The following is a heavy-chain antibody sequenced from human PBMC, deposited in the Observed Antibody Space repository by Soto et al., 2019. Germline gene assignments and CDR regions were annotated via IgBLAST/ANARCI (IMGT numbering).Heavy chain of an antibody. CDR2: ISGSGTNI. CDR1: GFSFSDYY. J-gene: IGHJ4*02. V-gene: IGHV3-11*01. Sequence: QVQLVESGGAVVKPGGSLRLSCSAPGFSFSDYYMTWVLQAPGKGLGWISCISGSGTNIYYAESVEGRFTISRDNARNSVHLQMDDLRGGDTARYFCAKMFSTDPYDPVFFWGQGTVVTLSS. CDR3: AKMFSTDPYDPVFF. D-gene: IGHD2-2*01.